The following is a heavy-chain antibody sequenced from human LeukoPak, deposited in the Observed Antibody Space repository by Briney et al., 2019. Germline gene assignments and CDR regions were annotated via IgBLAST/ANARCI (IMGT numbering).Heavy chain of an antibody. CDR2: INTNTGNP. Sequence: APVKVSCKASGGTFSSYAISWVRQAPGQGLEWMGWINTNTGNPTYAQGFTGRFVFSLDTSVSTAYLQISSLKAEDTAVYYCARVLFRIAAAPGYWGQGTLVTVSS. J-gene: IGHJ4*02. D-gene: IGHD6-13*01. CDR1: GGTFSSYA. V-gene: IGHV7-4-1*02. CDR3: ARVLFRIAAAPGY.